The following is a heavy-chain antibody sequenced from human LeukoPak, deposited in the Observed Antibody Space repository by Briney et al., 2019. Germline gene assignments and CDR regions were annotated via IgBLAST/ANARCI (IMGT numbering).Heavy chain of an antibody. CDR1: GYTFTGYY. D-gene: IGHD3-3*01. J-gene: IGHJ4*02. Sequence: KPGASVKVSCKASGYTFTGYYMHWVRQAPGQGLEWMGWINPNSGGTNYAQKFQGRVTMTRDTSISTAYMELSRLRSDDTAVYYCARDHYDFWSGYHAQNLYYFDYWGQGTLVTVSS. CDR3: ARDHYDFWSGYHAQNLYYFDY. CDR2: INPNSGGT. V-gene: IGHV1-2*02.